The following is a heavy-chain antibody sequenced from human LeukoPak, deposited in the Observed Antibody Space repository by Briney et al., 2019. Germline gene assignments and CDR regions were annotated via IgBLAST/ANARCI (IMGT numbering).Heavy chain of an antibody. D-gene: IGHD3-22*01. CDR1: GYSISSGYY. CDR2: IYHSGST. Sequence: SETLSLTCTVSGYSISSGYYWGWVRQPPGKGLEWIASIYHSGSTYHNPSLKSRVTISVDTSKNQFSLKLNSVTATDTAVYYCGRHRYYYDTNGYSFDLWGRGTLVTVSS. J-gene: IGHJ2*01. CDR3: GRHRYYYDTNGYSFDL. V-gene: IGHV4-38-2*02.